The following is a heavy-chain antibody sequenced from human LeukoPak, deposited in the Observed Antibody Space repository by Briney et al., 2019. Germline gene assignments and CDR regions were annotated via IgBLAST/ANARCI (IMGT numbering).Heavy chain of an antibody. CDR3: ARHYALGDAFDI. Sequence: SETLSLTCTVSGGSISSYYWSWIRQPPGKGLDWIGYIYTSGSTNYNPSLKSRVTISVDTSKNQFSLKLSSVTAADTAVYYCARHYALGDAFDIWGQGTMVTVSS. V-gene: IGHV4-4*09. J-gene: IGHJ3*02. D-gene: IGHD3-16*01. CDR2: IYTSGST. CDR1: GGSISSYY.